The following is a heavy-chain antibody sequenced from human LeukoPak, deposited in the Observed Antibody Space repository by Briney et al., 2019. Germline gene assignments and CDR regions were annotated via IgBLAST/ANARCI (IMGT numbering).Heavy chain of an antibody. CDR2: IIPIFGTA. V-gene: IGHV1-69*13. D-gene: IGHD2-2*02. J-gene: IGHJ5*02. CDR1: GGTLSSYA. CDR3: AKAADGVPPGKPLNWFDP. Sequence: ASVKVSCKASGGTLSSYAISWVRQAPGQGLEWMGGIIPIFGTANYAQKFQGRVTITADESTSTAYMELSSLRSEDTAVYYCAKAADGVPPGKPLNWFDPRGQGTLVTVSS.